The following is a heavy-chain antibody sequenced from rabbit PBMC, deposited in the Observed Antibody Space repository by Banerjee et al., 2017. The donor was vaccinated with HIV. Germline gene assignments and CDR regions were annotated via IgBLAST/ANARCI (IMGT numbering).Heavy chain of an antibody. V-gene: IGHV1S45*01. CDR2: IVIGSSKA. D-gene: IGHD5-1*01. CDR3: ARHGSGTNL. Sequence: QEQLEESGGDLVKPEGSLTLTCKASGFSFSSSQWICWVRQAPGKGLEWIACIVIGSSKAYYASWAKGRFTISKISSTTVTLQMTSLTAADTATYFCARHGSGTNLWGPGTLVTVS. J-gene: IGHJ4*01. CDR1: GFSFSSSQW.